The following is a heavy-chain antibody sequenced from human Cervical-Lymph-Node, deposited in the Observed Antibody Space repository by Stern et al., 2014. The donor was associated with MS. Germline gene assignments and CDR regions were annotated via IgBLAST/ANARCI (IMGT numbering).Heavy chain of an antibody. CDR3: TTDPGIAVAGTGANYYYYYGMDV. CDR2: IKSKTDGGTT. V-gene: IGHV3-15*01. D-gene: IGHD6-19*01. CDR1: GFTFSNAW. Sequence: EVQLVESGGGLVKPGGSLRLSCAASGFTFSNAWMSWVRQAPGKGLEWVGRIKSKTDGGTTDYAAPVKGRFTISRDDSKNTLYLQMNSLKTEDTAVYYCTTDPGIAVAGTGANYYYYYGMDVWGQGTTVTVSS. J-gene: IGHJ6*02.